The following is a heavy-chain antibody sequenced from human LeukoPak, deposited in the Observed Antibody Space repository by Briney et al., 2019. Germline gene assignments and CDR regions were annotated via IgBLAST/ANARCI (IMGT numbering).Heavy chain of an antibody. D-gene: IGHD4-23*01. CDR2: IKPDGSEK. V-gene: IGHV3-7*02. CDR3: AEQRPSNSGPSFEY. CDR1: GFTFSTYW. J-gene: IGHJ4*02. Sequence: GGSLRLSCTASGFTFSTYWMSWVRQTPAKGLEWVANIKPDGSEKYYGDSVKGRFTISRDNAKNSLYLQMNSLRADDTAVYYCAEQRPSNSGPSFEYWGQGTLVTVSS.